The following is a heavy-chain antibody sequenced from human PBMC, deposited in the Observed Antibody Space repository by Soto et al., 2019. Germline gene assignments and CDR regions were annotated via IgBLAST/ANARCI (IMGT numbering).Heavy chain of an antibody. CDR2: LYSDGTT. V-gene: IGHV3-66*01. CDR1: GLTVSNSY. Sequence: EVQLVESGGGLVQPGGSQRLSCAASGLTVSNSYMNWVRQAPGEGLERVAILYSDGTTYYADSVKGRFTISRDNSKNTLYLQMHSLRADDTAVYYCARDTTVTTPTYFASWGQGTLVIVSS. D-gene: IGHD4-17*01. J-gene: IGHJ4*02. CDR3: ARDTTVTTPTYFAS.